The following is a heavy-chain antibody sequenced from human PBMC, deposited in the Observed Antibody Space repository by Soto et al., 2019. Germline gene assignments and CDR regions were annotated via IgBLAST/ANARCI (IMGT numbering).Heavy chain of an antibody. V-gene: IGHV3-30-3*01. CDR3: ARSLGGIAAAGVYYYYYYGMDV. J-gene: IGHJ6*02. CDR2: ISYDGSNK. D-gene: IGHD6-13*01. Sequence: GGSLRLSCAASGFTFSSYAMHWVRQSPGKGLEWVAVISYDGSNKYYADSVKGRFTISRDNSKNTLYLQMNSLRAEDTAVYYCARSLGGIAAAGVYYYYYYGMDVWGQGTTVTVSS. CDR1: GFTFSSYA.